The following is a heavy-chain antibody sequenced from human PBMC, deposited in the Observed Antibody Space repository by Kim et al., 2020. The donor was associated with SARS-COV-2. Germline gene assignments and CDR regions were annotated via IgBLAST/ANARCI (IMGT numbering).Heavy chain of an antibody. Sequence: GGSLRLSCAASGFTFDDYAMHWVRQAPGKGLEWVSGISWNSGSIGYADSVKGRFTISRDNAKNSLYLQMNSLRAEDTALYYCAKDMRTGTTLWAPYFDYWGQGTLVTVSS. CDR3: AKDMRTGTTLWAPYFDY. J-gene: IGHJ4*02. CDR1: GFTFDDYA. CDR2: ISWNSGSI. V-gene: IGHV3-9*01. D-gene: IGHD1-7*01.